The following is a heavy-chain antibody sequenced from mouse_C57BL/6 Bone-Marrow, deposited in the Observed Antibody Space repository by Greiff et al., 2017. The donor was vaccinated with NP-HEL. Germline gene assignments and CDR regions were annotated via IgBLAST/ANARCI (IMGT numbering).Heavy chain of an antibody. CDR1: GYTFTSYW. Sequence: QVQLQQPGAELVKPGASVKLSCKASGYTFTSYWMLWVKHRRGQGLEWIGMIHPNRGSTNYNEKFKSKTTLTVDKSSSTAYMQLSRLTSGDSAVYCCARYWCSYWGRGTLVTVST. CDR2: IHPNRGST. J-gene: IGHJ3*02. V-gene: IGHV1-64*01. CDR3: ARYWCSY.